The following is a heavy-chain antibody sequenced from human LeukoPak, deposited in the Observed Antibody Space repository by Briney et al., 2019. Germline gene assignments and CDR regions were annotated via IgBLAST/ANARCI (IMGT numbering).Heavy chain of an antibody. CDR1: GYTFTDYGYY. Sequence: ASVRVSCKASGYTFTDYGYYIHWVRQRPGQGLEWMGWIDPNTDGTKYAQTFQGRVTMTRDTYITTVFMDLSRLTSDDPAVYYCTTRLIRGDYWGQGTLVAVSS. D-gene: IGHD3-10*01. CDR3: TTRLIRGDY. CDR2: IDPNTDGT. J-gene: IGHJ4*02. V-gene: IGHV1-2*02.